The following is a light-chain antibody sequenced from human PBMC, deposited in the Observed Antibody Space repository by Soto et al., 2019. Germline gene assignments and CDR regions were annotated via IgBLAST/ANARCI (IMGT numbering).Light chain of an antibody. V-gene: IGKV3-15*01. CDR2: GAS. CDR3: QQYSNWPRT. CDR1: QSISNN. Sequence: VLTQSPATLSVYPGERATLSCRAGQSISNNLAWYQQKPGQAPRLLIYGASTRATGIPARFTGSGSGTEFTFTISSLQSEDFAVYYCQQYSNWPRTFGQGTKV. J-gene: IGKJ1*01.